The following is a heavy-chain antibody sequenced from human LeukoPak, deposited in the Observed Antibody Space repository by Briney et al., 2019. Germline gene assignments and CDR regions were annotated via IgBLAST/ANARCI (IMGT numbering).Heavy chain of an antibody. D-gene: IGHD2-2*02. Sequence: SETLSLNCTVSGVSNNSYFWSWIRQPPGQGLEWIGYIYSSGDTNYNPSLKGRVTISLDTSKNQFSLRLSSAIATDTAMYFCARHDAYCSRNSCYKGGSNWFDPWGQGTLVTVSS. CDR1: GVSNNSYF. J-gene: IGHJ5*02. CDR2: IYSSGDT. CDR3: ARHDAYCSRNSCYKGGSNWFDP. V-gene: IGHV4-4*09.